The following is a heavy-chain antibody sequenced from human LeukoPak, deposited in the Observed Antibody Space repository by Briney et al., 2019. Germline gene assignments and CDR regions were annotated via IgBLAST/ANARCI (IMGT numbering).Heavy chain of an antibody. V-gene: IGHV1-18*01. CDR3: ASLIAAAGTKRNYYFDY. Sequence: ASVKVSCKASGYTFTSYDINWVRQATGQGLERMGWISAYNGNTNYAQKLQGRVTMTTNTSTSTAYMELRSLRSDDTAVYYCASLIAAAGTKRNYYFDYWGQGTLVTVSS. CDR2: ISAYNGNT. D-gene: IGHD6-13*01. J-gene: IGHJ4*02. CDR1: GYTFTSYD.